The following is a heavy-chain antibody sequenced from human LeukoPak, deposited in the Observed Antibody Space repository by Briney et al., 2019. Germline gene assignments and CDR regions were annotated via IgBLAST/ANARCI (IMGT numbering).Heavy chain of an antibody. Sequence: SETLSLTCTVSGGSISSGSYYWSWIRQPAGKGLEWIGRIYTSGSTNYNPSLKGRVTISVDTSKNQFSLKLSSVTAADRAVYYCAGTGAEDAFDIWGQGTMVTVSS. CDR3: AGTGAEDAFDI. CDR1: GGSISSGSYY. V-gene: IGHV4-61*02. J-gene: IGHJ3*02. CDR2: IYTSGST. D-gene: IGHD7-27*01.